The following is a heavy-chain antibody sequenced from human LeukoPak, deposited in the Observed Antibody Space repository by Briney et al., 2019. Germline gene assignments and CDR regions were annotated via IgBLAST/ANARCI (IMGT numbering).Heavy chain of an antibody. V-gene: IGHV3-15*01. CDR3: TTELDVRPNHY. CDR1: GFTFSNAW. J-gene: IGHJ4*02. D-gene: IGHD1-14*01. Sequence: GGSLRLSCAASGFTFSNAWMSWVRQAPGKGLEWVGRIKRKSDGGTTDYAAPVKGRFTISRDDSKNTLYLQMNSLKSEDTAIYYCTTELDVRPNHYWGQGTLVTVSS. CDR2: IKRKSDGGTT.